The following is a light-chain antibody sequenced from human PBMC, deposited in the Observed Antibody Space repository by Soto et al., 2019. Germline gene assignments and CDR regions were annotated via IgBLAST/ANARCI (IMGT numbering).Light chain of an antibody. CDR3: QQYNSYSET. Sequence: DIQMTQSPSTLSASVGYRVTITCRASQSISTWLAWYQQKSGKAPKLLIYEASSLGSGVPSRFSGSGSGTEFPLTISSLQPDDFATYYCQQYNSYSETFGQGTTVDIK. J-gene: IGKJ1*01. CDR1: QSISTW. CDR2: EAS. V-gene: IGKV1-5*03.